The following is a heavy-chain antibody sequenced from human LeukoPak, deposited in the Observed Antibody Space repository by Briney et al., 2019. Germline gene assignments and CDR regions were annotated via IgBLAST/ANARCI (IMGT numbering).Heavy chain of an antibody. J-gene: IGHJ4*02. CDR1: GGSISSYY. Sequence: SETLSLTCTVSGGSISSYYWSWIRQPPGKGLEWIGYIYYSGSTNYNPSLKSRVTISVDTSKNQFSLKLSSVTAADTAVYYCATLSETVSIFDYWGQGTLVTVSS. D-gene: IGHD1-14*01. CDR2: IYYSGST. V-gene: IGHV4-59*01. CDR3: ATLSETVSIFDY.